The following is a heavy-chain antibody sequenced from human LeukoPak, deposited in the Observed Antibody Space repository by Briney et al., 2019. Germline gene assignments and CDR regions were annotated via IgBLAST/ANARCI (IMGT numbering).Heavy chain of an antibody. CDR1: GYTFTGYY. D-gene: IGHD3-10*01. J-gene: IGHJ6*04. CDR2: INPNSGGT. V-gene: IGHV1-2*02. Sequence: ASVKVSCKASGYTFTGYYMHWVRQAPGQGLEWMGWINPNSGGTNYAQKFQGRVTMTRDTSISTAYMELSRLRSDDTAVYYCARGVSTMVRGVMLVWGKGATVTISS. CDR3: ARGVSTMVRGVMLV.